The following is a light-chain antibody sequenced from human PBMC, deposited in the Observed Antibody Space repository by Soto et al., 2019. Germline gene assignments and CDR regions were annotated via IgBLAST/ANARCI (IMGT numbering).Light chain of an antibody. CDR1: SSNIGSNT. Sequence: QSVLTQPPSASGTPGQRVTISCSGSSSNIGSNTVNWYQQLPGTAPKLLIYSNNQRPSGVPDRFSGSKSGTSASLAISGLQSEDEADYYCAAGDDSLNGDVVFGGGTKLTAL. V-gene: IGLV1-44*01. J-gene: IGLJ2*01. CDR2: SNN. CDR3: AAGDDSLNGDVV.